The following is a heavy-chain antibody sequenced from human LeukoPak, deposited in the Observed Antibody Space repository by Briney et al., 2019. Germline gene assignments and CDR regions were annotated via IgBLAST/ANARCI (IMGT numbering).Heavy chain of an antibody. D-gene: IGHD3-9*01. Sequence: SETLSLTCTVSGGSLSSYYWSWNRQPPGKGLEWIGYIYHSGSTNYNPSLKSRVTISVDTSKNQFSLKLSSVTAADTAVYYCARGAAEYYDILTGYAYGAFDIWGQGTMVTVSS. CDR1: GGSLSSYY. CDR2: IYHSGST. J-gene: IGHJ3*02. CDR3: ARGAAEYYDILTGYAYGAFDI. V-gene: IGHV4-59*12.